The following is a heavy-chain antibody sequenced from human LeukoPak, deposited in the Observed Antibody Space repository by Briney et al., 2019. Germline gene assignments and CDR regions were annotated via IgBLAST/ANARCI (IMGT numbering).Heavy chain of an antibody. Sequence: GGSLRLSCAASGFTFDDYGMSWVRQAPGKGLEWVSGISWSGGNTGYADSVKGRFTISRDNAKNSLYLQMNSLRAEDTALYYCAKDMSAGLDGFDYWGQGTLVTVSS. V-gene: IGHV3-20*04. CDR1: GFTFDDYG. CDR2: ISWSGGNT. CDR3: AKDMSAGLDGFDY. J-gene: IGHJ4*02. D-gene: IGHD6-19*01.